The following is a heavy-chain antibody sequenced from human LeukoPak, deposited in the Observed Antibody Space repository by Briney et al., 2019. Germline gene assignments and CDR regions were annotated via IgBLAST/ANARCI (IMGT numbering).Heavy chain of an antibody. CDR2: IYSGGST. J-gene: IGHJ6*02. CDR3: AKAKSIYGLRYYYGMDV. CDR1: GFTVNSYY. V-gene: IGHV3-53*01. Sequence: GGSLRLSCAASGFTVNSYYMTWVRQAPGKGLEWVSVIYSGGSTYHADSVKGRFTISRDNSKNTLYLQMNSLRAEDTALYYCAKAKSIYGLRYYYGMDVWGQGTTVTVSS. D-gene: IGHD4-17*01.